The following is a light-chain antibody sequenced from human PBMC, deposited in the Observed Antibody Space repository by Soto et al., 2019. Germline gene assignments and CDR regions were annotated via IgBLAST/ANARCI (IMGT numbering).Light chain of an antibody. V-gene: IGLV2-14*01. Sequence: QSALTQPASVSGSPGQSITISCTGTSSDVGDYNYVSWYQQHPGKAPKLMIFDVSNRPSGVSNRFSGSKSGNTASLTISGLQSEDEADYYCSSSTSSSTRVFGTGTQLTVL. CDR2: DVS. CDR1: SSDVGDYNY. CDR3: SSSTSSSTRV. J-gene: IGLJ1*01.